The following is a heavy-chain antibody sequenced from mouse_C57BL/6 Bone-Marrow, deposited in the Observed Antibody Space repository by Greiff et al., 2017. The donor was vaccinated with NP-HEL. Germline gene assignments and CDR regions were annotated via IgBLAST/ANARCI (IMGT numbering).Heavy chain of an antibody. D-gene: IGHD1-1*01. CDR3: ARSYGSSPYAMDY. CDR2: IDPANGNT. CDR1: GFNIKNTY. V-gene: IGHV14-3*01. J-gene: IGHJ4*01. Sequence: EVKLQESVAELVRPGASVKLSCTASGFNIKNTYMHWVKQRPEQGLEWIGRIDPANGNTKYAPKFQGKATITADTSSNTAYLQLSSLTSEDTAIYYCARSYGSSPYAMDYWGQGTSVTVSS.